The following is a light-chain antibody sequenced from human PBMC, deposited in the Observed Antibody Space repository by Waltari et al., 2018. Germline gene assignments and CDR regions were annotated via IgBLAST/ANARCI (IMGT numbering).Light chain of an antibody. CDR1: SGSIASHY. CDR3: QSYDSSNQRV. Sequence: NFMLTQPHSVSESPGKTVTISCTRSSGSIASHYVQWYQQRPGSSPPTIIYEDNQRPSGVPDRFSGSIDSSSNSASLTISGLETEDEADYYCQSYDSSNQRVFGGGTKLTVL. J-gene: IGLJ3*02. V-gene: IGLV6-57*01. CDR2: EDN.